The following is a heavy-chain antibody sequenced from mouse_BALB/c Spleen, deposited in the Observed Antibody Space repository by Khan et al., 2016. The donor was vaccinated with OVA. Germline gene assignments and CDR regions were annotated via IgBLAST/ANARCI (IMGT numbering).Heavy chain of an antibody. J-gene: IGHJ3*01. CDR3: VRVGAYYRYDRWIAY. Sequence: QVQLQQSGAELARPGASVKMSCKASGYTFTSYTMHWVRQRPGKTLEWIGHINPSNNYTNYTQKFKDKATLIEDKSSSTAYMQLSSLTSENTAVYYGVRVGAYYRYDRWIAYWGQGTLVTVSA. CDR1: GYTFTSYT. CDR2: INPSNNYT. D-gene: IGHD2-14*01. V-gene: IGHV1-4*01.